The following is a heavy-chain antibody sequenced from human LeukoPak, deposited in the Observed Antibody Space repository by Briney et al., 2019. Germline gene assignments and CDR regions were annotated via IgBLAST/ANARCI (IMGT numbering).Heavy chain of an antibody. CDR2: ISGNGYTT. D-gene: IGHD2-2*01. V-gene: IGHV3-23*01. J-gene: IGHJ4*02. CDR1: GFTFDNYA. Sequence: GGSLRLSCAASGFTFDNYAMTWVRRAPGRGLEWISTISGNGYTTYYADSVKGRFTISRDNAKNTLYLRMNSLRPEDTAVYYCARDRTYQFDQWGRGTLVTVSS. CDR3: ARDRTYQFDQ.